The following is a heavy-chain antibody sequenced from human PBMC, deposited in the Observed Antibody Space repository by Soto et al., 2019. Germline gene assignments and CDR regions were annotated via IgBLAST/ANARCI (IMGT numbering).Heavy chain of an antibody. J-gene: IGHJ4*02. V-gene: IGHV3-15*01. CDR1: GFTFSNAW. CDR2: IKSKTDGGTT. Sequence: GGSLRLSCAASGFTFSNAWMSWVRQAPGKGLEWVGRIKSKTDGGTTDYAAPVKGRFTISRDDSKNTLYLQMNSLKTEDTAVYYCTTENWNDVYFDYWGQGTLVTVSS. CDR3: TTENWNDVYFDY. D-gene: IGHD1-1*01.